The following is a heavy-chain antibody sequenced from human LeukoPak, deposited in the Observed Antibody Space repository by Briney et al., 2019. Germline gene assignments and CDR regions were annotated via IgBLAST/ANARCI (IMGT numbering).Heavy chain of an antibody. D-gene: IGHD2-15*01. CDR1: GGTFSSYA. CDR3: AVVSGSGGSRASDY. V-gene: IGHV1-69*05. CDR2: IIPIFGTE. J-gene: IGHJ4*02. Sequence: SVKVSCKASGGTFSSYAISWVRQAPGQGLEWMGGIIPIFGTENYAQKFQGRVTITTDESTSTAYMELSSLRSEDTAVYYCAVVSGSGGSRASDYWGQGTLVTVSS.